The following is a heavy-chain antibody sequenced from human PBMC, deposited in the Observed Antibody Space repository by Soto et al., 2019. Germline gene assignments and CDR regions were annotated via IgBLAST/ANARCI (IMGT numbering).Heavy chain of an antibody. Sequence: QAQLVQSGAEVKKPGASVRVFCQASGYTFNRFVIHWVRQAPGQRPEWMGWINTDNGNTRYSQRFQDRLTITRDTSATTTYMELSSLRSKDTAIYFCARDKKPIVAFLEWTNWFDPWGQGTLVTVSS. J-gene: IGHJ5*02. CDR3: ARDKKPIVAFLEWTNWFDP. CDR2: INTDNGNT. V-gene: IGHV1-3*04. D-gene: IGHD3-3*02. CDR1: GYTFNRFV.